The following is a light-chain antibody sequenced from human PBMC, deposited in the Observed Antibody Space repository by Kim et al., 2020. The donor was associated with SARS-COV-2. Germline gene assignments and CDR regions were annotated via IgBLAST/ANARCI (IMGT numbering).Light chain of an antibody. CDR2: QDT. J-gene: IGLJ1*01. Sequence: SYELTQPPSVSVSPGQTASITCSGDKLGDKYACWYQQKPGQSPVLVIYQDTKRPSGIPERFSGSNSGNTATLTISGTQAMDEADYYCQAWDSSTVFGTGTKVT. CDR1: KLGDKY. CDR3: QAWDSSTV. V-gene: IGLV3-1*01.